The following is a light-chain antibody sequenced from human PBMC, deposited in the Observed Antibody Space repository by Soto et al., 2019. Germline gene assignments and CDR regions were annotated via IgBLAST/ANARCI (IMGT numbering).Light chain of an antibody. CDR3: SSYTSSSTLGV. Sequence: YPLAQPACVSWSPGQSISISCTGTSSDVGGYNYVSWYQQHPGKAPKLMIYEVNNRPSGVSNRFSGSKSGNTASLTISGLQAEDEADYYCSSYTSSSTLGVFGTGTKVTVL. V-gene: IGLV2-14*01. CDR2: EVN. CDR1: SSDVGGYNY. J-gene: IGLJ1*01.